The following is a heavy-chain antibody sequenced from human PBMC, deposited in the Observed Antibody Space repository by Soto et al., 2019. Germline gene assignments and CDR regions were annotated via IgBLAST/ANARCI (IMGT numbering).Heavy chain of an antibody. J-gene: IGHJ6*02. CDR3: ARGPAYIAVAGTRGEYYYGMDV. D-gene: IGHD6-19*01. CDR2: IDWDDDK. CDR1: GFSLSTSGMC. Sequence: ESGPTLVNPTQTLTLTCTFSGFSLSTSGMCVSWIRQPPGKALEWLALIDWDDDKYYSTSLKTRLTISKDTSKNQVVLTMTNMDPVDTATYYCARGPAYIAVAGTRGEYYYGMDVWGQGTTVTVSS. V-gene: IGHV2-70*01.